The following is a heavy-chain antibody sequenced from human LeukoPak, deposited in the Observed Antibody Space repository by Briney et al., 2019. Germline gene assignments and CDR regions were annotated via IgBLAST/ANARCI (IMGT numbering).Heavy chain of an antibody. CDR3: ARGGVVGTMLRTINWFDP. V-gene: IGHV4-59*01. CDR2: IYYSGST. J-gene: IGHJ5*02. CDR1: GVPISNYY. D-gene: IGHD3-10*01. Sequence: PSETLSLTCTVSGVPISNYYWHWIRQSPGKGLEWIGYIYYSGSTDYNPSLKSRVTVSVDTSKRQSSLELSSVTAADTAVYYCARGGVVGTMLRTINWFDPWGPGTLVAVSS.